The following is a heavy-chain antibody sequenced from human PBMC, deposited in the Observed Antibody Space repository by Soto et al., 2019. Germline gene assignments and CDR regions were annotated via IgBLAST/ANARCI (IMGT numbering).Heavy chain of an antibody. V-gene: IGHV3-66*01. CDR3: ATTYYYYMDV. CDR1: GLTVSNNY. CDR2: IFSGGDT. J-gene: IGHJ6*03. Sequence: EVQLVESGGGLVQPGGSLRLSCAASGLTVSNNYVSWVRQAPGKGLEWLSLIFSGGDTYYADSVKARFTISRDNSKKTVYLQMNSLRAEDTAVYYCATTYYYYMDVWGKGTTVTVS.